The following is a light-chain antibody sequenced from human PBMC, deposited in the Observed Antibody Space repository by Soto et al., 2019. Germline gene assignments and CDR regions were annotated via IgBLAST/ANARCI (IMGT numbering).Light chain of an antibody. CDR2: AAS. V-gene: IGKV1-39*01. Sequence: DIQMTQSPSSLSASVGDRVTITCRASQSFGTNLNWYQQRPGKPPKLLMHAASIMQVGIPSRFSGRGSGTEFTLTITSLQPEDFATYFCQQSYRARTFGQGTKVEIK. J-gene: IGKJ1*01. CDR3: QQSYRART. CDR1: QSFGTN.